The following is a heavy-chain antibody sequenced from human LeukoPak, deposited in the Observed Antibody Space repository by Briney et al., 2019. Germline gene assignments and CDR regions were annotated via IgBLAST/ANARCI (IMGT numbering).Heavy chain of an antibody. CDR1: RFTFSSYS. J-gene: IGHJ4*02. CDR3: AKDLVTGGSYPDY. CDR2: ITCSGGST. Sequence: GGSQRLSCAASRFTFSSYSMSWVRQAPGKGLEWVSAITCSGGSTYYADSVKGRFTISRGNSKNTLYLQMNSLRAEDTAVYYCAKDLVTGGSYPDYWGQGTLVTVSS. D-gene: IGHD1-26*01. V-gene: IGHV3-23*01.